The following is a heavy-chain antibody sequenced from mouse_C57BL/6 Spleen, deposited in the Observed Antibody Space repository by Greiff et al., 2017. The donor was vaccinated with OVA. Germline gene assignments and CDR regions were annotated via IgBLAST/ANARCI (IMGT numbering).Heavy chain of an antibody. CDR2: IYPGDGDT. CDR3: ASYYDYDDYAMDY. J-gene: IGHJ4*01. V-gene: IGHV1-82*01. D-gene: IGHD2-4*01. Sequence: QVQLQQSGPELVKPGASVKISCKASGYAFSSSWMNWVKQRPGKGLEWIGRIYPGDGDTNYNGKFKGKATLTADKSSSTAYMQLSSLTSEDYAVYFCASYYDYDDYAMDYWGQGTSVTVSS. CDR1: GYAFSSSW.